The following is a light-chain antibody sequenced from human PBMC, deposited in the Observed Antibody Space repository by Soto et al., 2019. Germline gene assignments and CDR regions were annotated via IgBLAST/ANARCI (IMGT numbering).Light chain of an antibody. V-gene: IGKV3-15*01. CDR3: QQYNNCPYT. CDR2: GAS. CDR1: QSVSSN. J-gene: IGKJ2*01. Sequence: EIVMTQSPATLSVSPGERATLSCRASQSVSSNLAWYQQKPGQAPRLLIYGASTRATGIPARFSGSGSGTEFTLTISSRQSEDFSVYYCQQYNNCPYTFGQGTKLEIK.